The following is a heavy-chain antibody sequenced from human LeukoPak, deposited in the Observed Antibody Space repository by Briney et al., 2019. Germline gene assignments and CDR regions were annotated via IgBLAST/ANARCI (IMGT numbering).Heavy chain of an antibody. CDR1: GYTFTNNY. J-gene: IGHJ6*02. V-gene: IGHV1-46*01. D-gene: IGHD6-13*01. Sequence: ASVKVSCKASGYTFTNNYIHWVRQAPGQGLEWMEIINPRDGSTNYAQKFQVRVTMTTDTSTNTVNMELSSLRSEDTAVYYCARDLAAPAGGDYGYYYYGMDVWGQGTTVTVSS. CDR3: ARDLAAPAGGDYGYYYYGMDV. CDR2: INPRDGST.